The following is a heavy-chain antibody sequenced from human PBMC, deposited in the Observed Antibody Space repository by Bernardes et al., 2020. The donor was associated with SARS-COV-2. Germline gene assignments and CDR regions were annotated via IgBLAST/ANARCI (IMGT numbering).Heavy chain of an antibody. Sequence: SETLSLTCTVSGGSISSSSYYWGWIRQPPGKGLEWIGSIYYSGSTYYNPSLKSRVTISVDTSKNQFSLKLSSVTAADTAVYYCARTSGGITMIVVVPPAYFDLWGRGTLVTVSS. CDR1: GGSISSSSYY. D-gene: IGHD3-22*01. CDR3: ARTSGGITMIVVVPPAYFDL. J-gene: IGHJ2*01. V-gene: IGHV4-39*01. CDR2: IYYSGST.